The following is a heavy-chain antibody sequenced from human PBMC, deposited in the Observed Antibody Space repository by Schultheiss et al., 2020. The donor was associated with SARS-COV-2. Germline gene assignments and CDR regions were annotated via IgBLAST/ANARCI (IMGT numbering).Heavy chain of an antibody. Sequence: LSLTCAVYGGSFSGYYWSWIRQPPGKGLEWVSAISGSGGSTYYADSVKGRFTISRDNAKNSLYLQMNSLRAEDTAVYYCAKDIQLRGQGTLVTVSS. D-gene: IGHD1-26*01. CDR2: ISGSGGST. V-gene: IGHV3-11*04. CDR3: AKDIQL. CDR1: GGSFSGYY. J-gene: IGHJ4*02.